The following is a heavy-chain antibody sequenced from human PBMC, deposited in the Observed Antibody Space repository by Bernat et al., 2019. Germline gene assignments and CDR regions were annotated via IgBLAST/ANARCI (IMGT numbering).Heavy chain of an antibody. Sequence: QVQLQESGPGLVKPSETLSLTCTVSGGSINSYYWSWIRQPPGKGLEWIGYIYYSGSTNYNPSLKSRVTISVDTSKNQFSLKLTSVTAADTAVYSCARSTTSVGARPFDYWGQGTLVTVSS. CDR2: IYYSGST. D-gene: IGHD1-26*01. J-gene: IGHJ4*02. CDR1: GGSINSYY. CDR3: ARSTTSVGARPFDY. V-gene: IGHV4-59*08.